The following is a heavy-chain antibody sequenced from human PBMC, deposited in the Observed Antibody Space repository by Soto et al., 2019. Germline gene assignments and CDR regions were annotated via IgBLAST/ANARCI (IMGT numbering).Heavy chain of an antibody. CDR3: ARDRLRWPTRLYYYYSMDV. Sequence: EVQLVESGGGLIQPGGSLRLSCAASGFTVSSNYMSWVRQAPGKGLEWVSVIYSGGSTYYADSVKGRFTIYRDNSKNTLHLQMNSLSAEDTAVYYCARDRLRWPTRLYYYYSMDVWGQGPTVTVS. D-gene: IGHD4-17*01. V-gene: IGHV3-53*01. J-gene: IGHJ6*02. CDR1: GFTVSSNY. CDR2: IYSGGST.